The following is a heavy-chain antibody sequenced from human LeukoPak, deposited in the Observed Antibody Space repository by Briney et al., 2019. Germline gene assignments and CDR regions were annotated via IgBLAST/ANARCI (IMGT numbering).Heavy chain of an antibody. CDR3: ARRYCSGGSCYSRFGGAFDP. J-gene: IGHJ5*02. V-gene: IGHV4-30-2*01. CDR2: IYQSGST. D-gene: IGHD2-15*01. CDR1: GGSISSGSYS. Sequence: SETLSLTCAVSGGSISSGSYSWSWIRQPPGTGLEWIGYIYQSGSTSYNPSLKSRVTISVDRSKNQFSLNLNSVTAADTAVYYCARRYCSGGSCYSRFGGAFDPWGQGTLVTVSS.